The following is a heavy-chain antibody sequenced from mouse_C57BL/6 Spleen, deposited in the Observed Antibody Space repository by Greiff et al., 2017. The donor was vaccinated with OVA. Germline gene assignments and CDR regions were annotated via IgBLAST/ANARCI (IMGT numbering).Heavy chain of an antibody. V-gene: IGHV1-55*01. Sequence: QVQLQQPGAELVMPGASVKMSCKASGYTFTSYWITWVKQRPGQGLEWIGDIYPGSGSTNYNEKFKSKATLTVDTSSSTAYMQLRSLTSEDSAVYYCARWVPYYYCSSYAMGYWGQGTSVTVSS. J-gene: IGHJ4*01. CDR2: IYPGSGST. CDR3: ARWVPYYYCSSYAMGY. CDR1: GYTFTSYW. D-gene: IGHD1-1*01.